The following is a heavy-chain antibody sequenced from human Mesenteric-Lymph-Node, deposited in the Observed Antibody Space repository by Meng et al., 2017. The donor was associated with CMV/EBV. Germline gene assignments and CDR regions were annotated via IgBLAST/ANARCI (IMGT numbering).Heavy chain of an antibody. CDR1: GYTCNSHP. CDR3: ARDLYSSSWGS. J-gene: IGHJ5*02. V-gene: IGHV7-4-1*02. Sequence: SCKASGYTCNSHPMNGVRQAPGQGFEWMGGINTNTGDPTYAQGFTGRFVFSSDTSVRTAYLQITSLNAEDTAVYYCARDLYSSSWGSWGQGTLVTVSS. D-gene: IGHD6-13*01. CDR2: INTNTGDP.